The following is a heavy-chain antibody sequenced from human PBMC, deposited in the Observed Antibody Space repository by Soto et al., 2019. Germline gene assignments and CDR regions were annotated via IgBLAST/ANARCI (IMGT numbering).Heavy chain of an antibody. J-gene: IGHJ4*02. Sequence: WIRQPPGKGLEWIGYIYYSGSTYYNPSLKSRVTISVDTSKNQFSLKLSSVTAADTAVYYCARVAVVYGDSWGQGTLVTVSS. D-gene: IGHD6-19*01. CDR2: IYYSGST. CDR3: ARVAVVYGDS. V-gene: IGHV4-30-4*01.